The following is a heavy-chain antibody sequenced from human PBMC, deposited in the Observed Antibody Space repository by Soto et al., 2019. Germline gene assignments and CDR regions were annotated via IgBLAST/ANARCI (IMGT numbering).Heavy chain of an antibody. CDR3: ARRGFYFEY. V-gene: IGHV3-7*01. J-gene: IGHJ4*02. Sequence: EVQLVESGGGLVQPGGSLRLSCAASGFTFSSYWMSWVRQAPGKGLEWAANIKEDGSEKYYVDSVKGRFTISRDNARDSLYLQMNSLGAEDTAVYYCARRGFYFEYWGQGTLVTVSS. CDR2: IKEDGSEK. CDR1: GFTFSSYW.